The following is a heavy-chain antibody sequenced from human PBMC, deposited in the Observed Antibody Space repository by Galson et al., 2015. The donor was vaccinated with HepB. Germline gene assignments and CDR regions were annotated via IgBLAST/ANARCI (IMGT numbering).Heavy chain of an antibody. CDR2: IYYSGST. Sequence: ETLSLTCTVSGGSISSNNYCWGWIRQSPGKDLEWIGNIYYSGSTYYSPSLKSRVTISVDTSKNQFSLRLTSVTAADTAVYYCATSPYSIWTGYKYYFDYWGQGTLVTVSS. CDR1: GGSISSNNYC. J-gene: IGHJ4*02. V-gene: IGHV4-39*01. CDR3: ATSPYSIWTGYKYYFDY. D-gene: IGHD3/OR15-3a*01.